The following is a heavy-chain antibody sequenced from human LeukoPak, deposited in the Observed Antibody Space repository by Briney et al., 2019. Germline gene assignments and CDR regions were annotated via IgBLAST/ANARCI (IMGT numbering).Heavy chain of an antibody. Sequence: GGSLRLSCAASGFTFSDYYMTWIRQAPGKGLEWLSYISPSSSSTIYADPVKGRFTISRDNAKNSVYLQMKSLRAEDTAVYYCARGNAPLPFDYWGQGTLVTVSS. CDR3: ARGNAPLPFDY. D-gene: IGHD2-2*01. V-gene: IGHV3-11*06. J-gene: IGHJ4*02. CDR2: ISPSSSST. CDR1: GFTFSDYY.